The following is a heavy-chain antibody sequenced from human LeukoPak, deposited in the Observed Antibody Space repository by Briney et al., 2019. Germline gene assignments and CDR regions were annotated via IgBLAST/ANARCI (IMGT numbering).Heavy chain of an antibody. CDR3: AKDTQLDWFDP. J-gene: IGHJ5*02. Sequence: GGSLRLSCAASGFTFSSYAMSWVRQAPGKGLEWVSTISGSGGSTYYADPVKGRFTISRDNSKNTLYLQMNSLRAEDTAVYYCAKDTQLDWFDPWGQGTLVTVSS. CDR2: ISGSGGST. D-gene: IGHD6-19*01. V-gene: IGHV3-23*01. CDR1: GFTFSSYA.